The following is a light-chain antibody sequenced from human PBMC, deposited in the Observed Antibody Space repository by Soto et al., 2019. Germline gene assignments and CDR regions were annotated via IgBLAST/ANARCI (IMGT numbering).Light chain of an antibody. J-gene: IGKJ5*01. Sequence: TPAPLALSQGERATLSXRASHSVSSYLAPCQQKPGXAARLIXXXAYXRATGTPSRFSASGSGTDFNLTISSLEPEAFAVEYCQQRSNWPPSRTFGQGTRLEIK. CDR3: QQRSNWPPSRT. CDR1: HSVSSY. V-gene: IGKV3-11*01. CDR2: XAY.